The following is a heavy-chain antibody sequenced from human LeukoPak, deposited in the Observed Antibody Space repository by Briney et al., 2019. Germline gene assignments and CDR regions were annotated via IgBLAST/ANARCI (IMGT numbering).Heavy chain of an antibody. Sequence: GGSLRLSCPASGFTFSSYWMHWVRQAPGKGLVWVSRINSDGSSTSYADSVKGRFTISRDNAKNTLYLQMNSLRAEDTAVYYCASTTIFGVVMPYYYYYYMDVWGKGTTVTVSS. D-gene: IGHD3-3*01. CDR3: ASTTIFGVVMPYYYYYYMDV. J-gene: IGHJ6*03. CDR1: GFTFSSYW. V-gene: IGHV3-74*01. CDR2: INSDGSST.